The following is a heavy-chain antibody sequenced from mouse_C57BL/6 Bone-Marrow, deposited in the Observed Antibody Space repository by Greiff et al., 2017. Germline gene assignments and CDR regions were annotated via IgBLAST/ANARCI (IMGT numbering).Heavy chain of an antibody. CDR2: IYPGGGYT. CDR1: GYTFTNYW. V-gene: IGHV1-63*01. CDR3: ARWGYDYDWFAY. J-gene: IGHJ3*01. D-gene: IGHD2-4*01. Sequence: QVHVKQSGAELVRPGTSVKMSCKASGYTFTNYWIGWAKQRPGHGLEWIGDIYPGGGYTNYNEKFKGKATLTADKSSSTAYMQFSSLTSEDSAIYYCARWGYDYDWFAYWGQGTLVTVSA.